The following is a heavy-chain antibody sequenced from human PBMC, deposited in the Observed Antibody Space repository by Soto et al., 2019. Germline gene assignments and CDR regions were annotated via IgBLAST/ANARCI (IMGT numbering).Heavy chain of an antibody. CDR1: GYTFNTYG. CDR3: ARDPHEFWTSYWFDP. J-gene: IGHJ5*02. D-gene: IGHD3-3*01. V-gene: IGHV1-18*01. Sequence: ASVKVSCKTSGYTFNTYGINWVRQAPGQGLELMGWISAYDGKTTYAEKFQGRVTLTTDTSTSTVYMELRSLRSDDTAIYYCARDPHEFWTSYWFDPWGRG. CDR2: ISAYDGKT.